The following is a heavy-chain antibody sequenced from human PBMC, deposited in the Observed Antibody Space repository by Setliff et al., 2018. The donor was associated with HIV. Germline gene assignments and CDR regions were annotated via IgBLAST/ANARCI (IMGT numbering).Heavy chain of an antibody. V-gene: IGHV4-4*02. Sequence: SETLSLTCVVSGGSISSSNWWTWVRQSPGKGLEWIGEIYHGGSTSYNPSLKSRVTISVDKSKNKFSLKVSSVTAADTAVYYCARILVAAAGTGFDPWGQGILVTVSS. CDR2: IYHGGST. CDR1: GGSISSSNW. J-gene: IGHJ5*02. D-gene: IGHD6-13*01. CDR3: ARILVAAAGTGFDP.